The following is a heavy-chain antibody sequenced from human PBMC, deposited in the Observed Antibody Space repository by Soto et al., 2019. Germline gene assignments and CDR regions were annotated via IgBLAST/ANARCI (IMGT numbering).Heavy chain of an antibody. J-gene: IGHJ6*02. Sequence: PGGSLRLSCAASGFTFSSYAMHWVRQAPGKGLEWVAVISYDGSNKYYADSVKGRFTISRDNSKNTLYLQMNSLRAEDTAVYYCARDPRSYDFWSGYYPHPGFPRSGMDVWGQGTTVTVSS. V-gene: IGHV3-30-3*01. D-gene: IGHD3-3*01. CDR2: ISYDGSNK. CDR1: GFTFSSYA. CDR3: ARDPRSYDFWSGYYPHPGFPRSGMDV.